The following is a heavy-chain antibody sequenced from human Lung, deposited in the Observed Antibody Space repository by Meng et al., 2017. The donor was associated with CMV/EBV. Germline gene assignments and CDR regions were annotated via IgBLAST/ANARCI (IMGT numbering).Heavy chain of an antibody. CDR2: ISGSGGST. CDR3: AGMTSDY. Sequence: GXSXKISCAASGFTFSSYAMSWVRQAPGKGLEWVSAISGSGGSTYYADSVKGRFTISRDNSKNTLYLQMNSLRAEDTAVYYCAGMTSDYWGQGTLVTVSS. V-gene: IGHV3-23*01. D-gene: IGHD1-14*01. J-gene: IGHJ4*02. CDR1: GFTFSSYA.